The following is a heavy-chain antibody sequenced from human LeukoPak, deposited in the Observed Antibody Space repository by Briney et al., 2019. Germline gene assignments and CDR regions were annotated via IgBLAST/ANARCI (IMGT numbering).Heavy chain of an antibody. J-gene: IGHJ6*02. V-gene: IGHV4-31*03. CDR3: ARGYGDYGMDV. D-gene: IGHD4-17*01. Sequence: PSETLSLTCTVPGGSISSGGYYWSWIRQHPGKGLEWIGYIYYSGSTYYNPSLKSRVTISVDTSKNQFSLKLSSVTAADTAVYYCARGYGDYGMDVWGQGTTVTVSS. CDR2: IYYSGST. CDR1: GGSISSGGYY.